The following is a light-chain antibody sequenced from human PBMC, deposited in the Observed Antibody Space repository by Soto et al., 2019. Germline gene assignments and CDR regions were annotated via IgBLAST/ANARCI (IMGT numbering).Light chain of an antibody. J-gene: IGLJ2*01. CDR3: CSYVGSSIFE. CDR1: SSDVGGYNL. CDR2: EAT. V-gene: IGLV2-23*02. Sequence: QSALTQPASVSGSPGQSITISCTGTSSDVGGYNLVSWYQQHPGKAPKIMIYEATKRPSGVSTRFSASKSGNTASLTISGLQTEDEADYYCCSYVGSSIFEFGGGTKVTVL.